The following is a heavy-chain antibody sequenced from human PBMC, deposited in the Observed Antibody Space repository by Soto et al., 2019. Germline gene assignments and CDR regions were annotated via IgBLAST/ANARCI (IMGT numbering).Heavy chain of an antibody. CDR3: AKLAGATVIVDSQNY. Sequence: GGSLRLSCSASGFTFSSYTMSWVRQAPGKGLEWVSAISGSGGSTYYADSVKGRFTISRDNSKNTLYLQMNSLRAEDTAVYYCAKLAGATVIVDSQNYWGQGALVTVS. CDR2: ISGSGGST. CDR1: GFTFSSYT. J-gene: IGHJ4*02. D-gene: IGHD3-22*01. V-gene: IGHV3-23*01.